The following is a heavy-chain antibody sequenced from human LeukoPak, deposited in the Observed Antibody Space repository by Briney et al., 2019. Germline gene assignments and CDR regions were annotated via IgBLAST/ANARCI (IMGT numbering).Heavy chain of an antibody. J-gene: IGHJ4*02. D-gene: IGHD7-27*01. CDR1: GFTFSSYS. Sequence: PGGSLRLSCAASGFTFSSYSMNWVRQAPGKELEWVSTLYTNDATYYEDSVKGRFTISRDSSKNTLYFQMSSVRIEDTAVYYCARDLPGAARGFDYWGQGTLVTVSS. CDR3: ARDLPGAARGFDY. CDR2: LYTNDAT. V-gene: IGHV3-53*01.